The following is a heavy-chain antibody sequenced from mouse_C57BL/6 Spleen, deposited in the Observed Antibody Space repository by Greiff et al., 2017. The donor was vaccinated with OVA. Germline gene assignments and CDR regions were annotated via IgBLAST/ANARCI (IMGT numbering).Heavy chain of an antibody. CDR1: GYAFTNYL. D-gene: IGHD1-1*01. V-gene: IGHV1-54*01. J-gene: IGHJ3*01. CDR3: ARGYYGSSSFAY. CDR2: INPGSGGT. Sequence: VKLMESGAELVRPGTSVKVSCKASGYAFTNYLIEWVKQRPGQGLEWIGVINPGSGGTNYNEKFKGKATLTADKSSSTAYMQLSSLTSEDSAVYFCARGYYGSSSFAYWGQGTLVTVSA.